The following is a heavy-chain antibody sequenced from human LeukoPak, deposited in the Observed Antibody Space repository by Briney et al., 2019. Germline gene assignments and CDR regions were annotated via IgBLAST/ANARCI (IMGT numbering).Heavy chain of an antibody. Sequence: GGSLRLSCAASGFTVSSNYMSWVCQAPGKGLGWVSVIYSGGSTYYADSVKGRFTISRDNSKNTLYLQMNSLRAEDTAVYYCARALVPAAMNDAFDIWGQGTMVTVSS. CDR3: ARALVPAAMNDAFDI. CDR2: IYSGGST. CDR1: GFTVSSNY. D-gene: IGHD2-2*01. V-gene: IGHV3-66*01. J-gene: IGHJ3*02.